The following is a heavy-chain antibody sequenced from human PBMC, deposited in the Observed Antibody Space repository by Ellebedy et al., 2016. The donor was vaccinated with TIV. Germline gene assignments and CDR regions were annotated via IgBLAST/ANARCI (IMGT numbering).Heavy chain of an antibody. D-gene: IGHD2-8*01. CDR1: GYTFTTYA. Sequence: AASVKVSCKASGYTFTTYAMHWVRQAPGQRLEWMGWINAGNGNTKYSQKFQGRVTITRDTSANTAYMVLSSLRSEDTAVYFCARAVYGMGWFDPWGLGTLVTVSS. CDR3: ARAVYGMGWFDP. CDR2: INAGNGNT. V-gene: IGHV1-3*01. J-gene: IGHJ5*02.